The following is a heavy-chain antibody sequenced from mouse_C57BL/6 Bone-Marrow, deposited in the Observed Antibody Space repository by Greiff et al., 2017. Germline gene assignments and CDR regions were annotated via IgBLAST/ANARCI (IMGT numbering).Heavy chain of an antibody. J-gene: IGHJ2*01. CDR3: TNYYGSRGY. Sequence: VQLQQSGAELVRPGASVTLSCKASGYTFTDYEMPWVKQTPVPGLEWIGAIDPETGGTAYNQKFKGKAILTADKSSSTAYMELRSRTSEDSAVYYCTNYYGSRGYWGQGTTLTVSS. D-gene: IGHD1-1*01. CDR2: IDPETGGT. V-gene: IGHV1-15*01. CDR1: GYTFTDYE.